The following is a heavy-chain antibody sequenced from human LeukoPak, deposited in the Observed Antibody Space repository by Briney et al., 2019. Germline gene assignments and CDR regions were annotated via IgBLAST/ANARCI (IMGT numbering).Heavy chain of an antibody. CDR3: ARQTGAGLFILP. CDR1: GGSISTSNSY. Sequence: PSETLSLTCAVSGGSISTSNSYWGWIRRPPGKGLEWVGSIYYSGNTYYNPSLKSRVTISVDTSKNQFSPILTSVTAADTAVYYCARQTGAGLFILPGGQGTLVTVSS. CDR2: IYYSGNT. V-gene: IGHV4-39*01. D-gene: IGHD3-3*01. J-gene: IGHJ4*02.